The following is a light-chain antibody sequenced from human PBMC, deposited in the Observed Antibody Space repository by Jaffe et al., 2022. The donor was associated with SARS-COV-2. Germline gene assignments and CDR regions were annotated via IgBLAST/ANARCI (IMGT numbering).Light chain of an antibody. Sequence: DIQLTQSPSFLSASVGDRVIITCRASQGISRYLAWYQQKPGEAPKFLISAASTLQSGVPSRFSGSGSGTEFTLTINNLQPEDFATYYCHQLNSYPYTFGQGTKLETK. V-gene: IGKV1-9*01. J-gene: IGKJ2*01. CDR1: QGISRY. CDR3: HQLNSYPYT. CDR2: AAS.